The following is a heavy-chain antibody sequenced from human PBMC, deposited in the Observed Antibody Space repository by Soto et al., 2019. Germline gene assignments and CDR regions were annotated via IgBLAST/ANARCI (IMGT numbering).Heavy chain of an antibody. D-gene: IGHD3-10*01. V-gene: IGHV4-34*01. Sequence: QVQLQQWGAGLLKPSETLSLTCAVYGGSFRGYQWTWIRQTPGKGLEWIGEINDSGNINDNTSLKRRVTILVDTAKRQISLXXRXVTAADTXXXXXXXXXXXWCXELSRRGGYYYYMAVWGKGTAVTVSS. J-gene: IGHJ6*03. CDR1: GGSFRGYQ. CDR3: XXXXXXWCXELSRRGGYYYYMAV. CDR2: INDSGNI.